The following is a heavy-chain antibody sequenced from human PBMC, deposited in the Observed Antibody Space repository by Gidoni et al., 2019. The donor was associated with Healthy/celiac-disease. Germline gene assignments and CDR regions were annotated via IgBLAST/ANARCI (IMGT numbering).Heavy chain of an antibody. V-gene: IGHV4-38-2*02. D-gene: IGHD2-2*01. J-gene: IGHJ3*02. Sequence: QVQLQESGPGLVKPSETLSLTCTVPGYSISSGYYWGWIRQPPGKGLEWIGSIYHSGSTYYNPSLKSRVTISVDTSKNQFSLKLSSVTAADTAVYYCARVVVPAAMDIWGQGTMVTVSS. CDR2: IYHSGST. CDR1: GYSISSGYY. CDR3: ARVVVPAAMDI.